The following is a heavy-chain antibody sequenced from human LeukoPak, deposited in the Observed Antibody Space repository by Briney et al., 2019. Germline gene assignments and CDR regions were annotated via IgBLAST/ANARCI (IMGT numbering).Heavy chain of an antibody. CDR1: GFTFSSFA. CDR2: ISATGT. V-gene: IGHV3-23*01. CDR3: AKGGTGTTGYYFDY. D-gene: IGHD1-14*01. J-gene: IGHJ4*02. Sequence: PGGSLRLSCAASGFTFSSFAMTWVRQAPGKGLEWVSTISATGTSYADSVKGRFTISRDNFKNTLYLQMNSLRAEDTATYFCAKGGTGTTGYYFDYWGQGTLVTVSS.